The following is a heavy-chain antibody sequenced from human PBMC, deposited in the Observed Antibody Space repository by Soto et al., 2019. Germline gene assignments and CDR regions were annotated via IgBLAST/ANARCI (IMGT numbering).Heavy chain of an antibody. J-gene: IGHJ3*02. CDR3: ARDRYYYDSSGYGAFDI. CDR1: GGTFSSYT. Sequence: GASVKVSCKASGGTFSSYTISWVRQAPGQGLEWMGRIIPILGIANYAQKFQGRVTITADKSTSTAYMELSSLRSEDTAVYYCARDRYYYDSSGYGAFDIWGQGTMVTVS. D-gene: IGHD3-22*01. CDR2: IIPILGIA. V-gene: IGHV1-69*04.